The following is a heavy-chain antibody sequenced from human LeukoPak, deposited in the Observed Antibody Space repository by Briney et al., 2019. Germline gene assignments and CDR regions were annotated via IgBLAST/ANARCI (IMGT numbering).Heavy chain of an antibody. Sequence: SQTLSLTCAISGDSVSSNSAAWNWIRPSPSRGLEWLGRTYYRSKWYNDYAVSVKSRITINPDTSKNQFSLQLNSVTPEDTAVYYCARVYCSGGSCSNWFDPWGQGTLVTVSS. V-gene: IGHV6-1*01. D-gene: IGHD2-15*01. J-gene: IGHJ5*02. CDR1: GDSVSSNSAA. CDR3: ARVYCSGGSCSNWFDP. CDR2: TYYRSKWYN.